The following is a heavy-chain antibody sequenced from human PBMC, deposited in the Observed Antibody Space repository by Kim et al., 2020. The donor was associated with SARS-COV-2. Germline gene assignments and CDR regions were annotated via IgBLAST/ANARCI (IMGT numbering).Heavy chain of an antibody. V-gene: IGHV3-48*02. Sequence: GRFTISRDNAKNSLYLQMNSLRDEDTAVYYCARDLGGYYDSSGYYNDAFDIWGQGTMVTVSS. J-gene: IGHJ3*02. CDR3: ARDLGGYYDSSGYYNDAFDI. D-gene: IGHD3-22*01.